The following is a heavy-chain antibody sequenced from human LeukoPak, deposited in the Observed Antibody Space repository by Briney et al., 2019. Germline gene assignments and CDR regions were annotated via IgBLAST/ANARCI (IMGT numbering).Heavy chain of an antibody. Sequence: GGSLRLSCAASGITFSNHGMHWVRQAPGKGLDWVSTISGSGISTYYADSVKGRFTISRDNSKNTLYLQMSSLRAEDTAVYFCARYSSSSNYYFGMDVWGQGTTVTVSS. V-gene: IGHV3-NL1*01. CDR3: ARYSSSSNYYFGMDV. J-gene: IGHJ6*02. CDR2: ISGSGIST. CDR1: GITFSNHG. D-gene: IGHD6-6*01.